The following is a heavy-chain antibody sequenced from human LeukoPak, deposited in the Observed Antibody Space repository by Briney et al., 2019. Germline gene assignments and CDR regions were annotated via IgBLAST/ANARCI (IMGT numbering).Heavy chain of an antibody. CDR3: ARHSPNRCSTSCLSFDP. J-gene: IGHJ5*02. Sequence: GESLKISCKGSGYSFTSYWISWVRQMPGKGLEWMGRIDPSDSYTNYSPSFQGHVTISADKSISTAYLQWSSLKASDTAMYYCARHSPNRCSTSCLSFDPWGQGTLVTVSS. CDR1: GYSFTSYW. D-gene: IGHD2-2*01. CDR2: IDPSDSYT. V-gene: IGHV5-10-1*01.